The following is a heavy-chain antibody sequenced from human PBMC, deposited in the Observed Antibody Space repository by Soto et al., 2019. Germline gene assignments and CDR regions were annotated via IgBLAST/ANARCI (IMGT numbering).Heavy chain of an antibody. Sequence: QITLKESGPTLVKPTQTLTLTCTFSGFSLNTGGAGVGWIRQPPGKALEWLALIYWNDDERYSPSLKSKLTITKDASKSQVVLTMTNMDPVDTATYSCAHRGYGDYPRDNWFDPWGEGTLVTVSS. CDR1: GFSLNTGGAG. J-gene: IGHJ5*02. CDR2: IYWNDDE. D-gene: IGHD4-17*01. V-gene: IGHV2-5*01. CDR3: AHRGYGDYPRDNWFDP.